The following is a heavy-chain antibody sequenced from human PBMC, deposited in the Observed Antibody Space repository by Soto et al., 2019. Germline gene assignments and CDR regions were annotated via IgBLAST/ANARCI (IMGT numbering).Heavy chain of an antibody. CDR1: GFSPSTSGVG. D-gene: IGHD4-17*01. CDR2: VYWDDDK. Sequence: SGPTLVNPTQPLTLTCTFSGFSPSTSGVGMGWIRQPPGKALEWLALVYWDDDKRYSPSLKSRLTITKNTSKNQVILTLTNMDPVDTATYYCARHTTTSGYFDYWGQGTLVTVSS. V-gene: IGHV2-5*02. J-gene: IGHJ4*02. CDR3: ARHTTTSGYFDY.